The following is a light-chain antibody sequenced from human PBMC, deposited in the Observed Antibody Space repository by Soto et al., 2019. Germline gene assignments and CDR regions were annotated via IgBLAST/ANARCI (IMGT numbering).Light chain of an antibody. Sequence: EIVLTQSPATLSLSPGERATLSCRASQSVSSYLAWYQQKPGQAPRPLIYGASTRATGIPARFSGSGSGTEFTLTISSLQSEDFAVYYCQQRTNGLTFGGGTKVDIK. CDR2: GAS. CDR3: QQRTNGLT. J-gene: IGKJ4*01. V-gene: IGKV3-11*01. CDR1: QSVSSY.